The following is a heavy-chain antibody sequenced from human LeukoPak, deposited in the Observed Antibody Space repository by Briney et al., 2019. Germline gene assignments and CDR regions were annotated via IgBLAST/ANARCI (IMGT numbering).Heavy chain of an antibody. CDR2: IWYDGSNK. V-gene: IGHV3-33*01. J-gene: IGHJ4*02. D-gene: IGHD5-18*01. Sequence: GGSLRLSCAASGFTFSSYGMHWVRQAPGKGLEWVAVIWYDGSNKYYADSVKGRFTISRDNSKNALYLQMNSLRGEDTAVYFCARGGIQLWYADYWGQGTLVTVSS. CDR3: ARGGIQLWYADY. CDR1: GFTFSSYG.